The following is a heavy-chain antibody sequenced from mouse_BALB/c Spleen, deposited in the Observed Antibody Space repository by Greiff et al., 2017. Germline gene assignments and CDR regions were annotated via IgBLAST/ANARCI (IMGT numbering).Heavy chain of an antibody. CDR3: ASPYYYGSSPYYAMDY. V-gene: IGHV5-9-3*01. J-gene: IGHJ4*01. D-gene: IGHD1-1*01. CDR1: GFTFSSYA. Sequence: EVLLVESGGGLVKPGGSLKLSCAASGFTFSSYAMSWVRQTPEKRLEWVATISSGGSYTYYPDSVKGRFTISRDNAKNTLYLQMSSLRSEDTAMYYCASPYYYGSSPYYAMDYWGQGTSVTVSS. CDR2: ISSGGSYT.